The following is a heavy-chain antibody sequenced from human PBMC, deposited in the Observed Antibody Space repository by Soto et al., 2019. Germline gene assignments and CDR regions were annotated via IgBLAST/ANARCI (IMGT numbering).Heavy chain of an antibody. CDR3: ARLGSGWTRSVMSFHY. D-gene: IGHD6-19*01. J-gene: IGHJ4*02. V-gene: IGHV4-39*01. Sequence: QLQLQESGPGLVKPSETLSLTCTVSGGSISSSSYYWGWIRQPPGKGLEWIGSIYYSGSTYYNPSLKSRVTISLDTSKSQFSLKLSSVTDANTAVYYCARLGSGWTRSVMSFHYWGQGTLVTVSS. CDR2: IYYSGST. CDR1: GGSISSSSYY.